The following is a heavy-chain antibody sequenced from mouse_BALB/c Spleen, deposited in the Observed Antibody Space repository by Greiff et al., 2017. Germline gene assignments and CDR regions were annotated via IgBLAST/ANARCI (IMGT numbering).Heavy chain of an antibody. CDR3: ARREGITTGRNAMDY. V-gene: IGHV14-3*02. D-gene: IGHD1-1*01. Sequence: EVQLQQSGAELVKPGASVKLSCTASGFNIKDTYMHWVKQRPEQGLEWIGRIDPANGNTKYDPKFQGKATITADTSSNTAYMQLSSLTSEDSAVYYCARREGITTGRNAMDYWGQGTSVTVSS. J-gene: IGHJ4*01. CDR2: IDPANGNT. CDR1: GFNIKDTY.